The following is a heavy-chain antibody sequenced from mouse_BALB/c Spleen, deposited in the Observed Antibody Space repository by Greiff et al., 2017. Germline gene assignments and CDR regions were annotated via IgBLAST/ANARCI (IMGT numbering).Heavy chain of an antibody. D-gene: IGHD4-1*01. CDR3: PSNWDDY. J-gene: IGHJ2*01. V-gene: IGHV14-3*02. Sequence: EVQLQQSGAALVKPGASVKFSCTASGFNIQDTYMHWVKQRPEQGLEWIGRIDPANGNTKYDPKFQGKATITADTSSNTAYLQLSSLTSEDTAVYYCPSNWDDYWGQGTTLTVSS. CDR1: GFNIQDTY. CDR2: IDPANGNT.